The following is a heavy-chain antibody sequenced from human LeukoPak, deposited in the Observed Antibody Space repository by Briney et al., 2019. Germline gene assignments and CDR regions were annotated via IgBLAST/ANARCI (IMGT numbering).Heavy chain of an antibody. D-gene: IGHD2-15*01. J-gene: IGHJ4*02. CDR1: GFTFSNYA. CDR3: AKGRSRSGPDY. Sequence: GGSLGLSCAASGFTFSNYAMSWVRQAPGKGLEWVSAIGGGGGSTYYADSVKGRFTISRDNSKNTLYLQMNSLRAEDTALYYCAKGRSRSGPDYWGQGALVTVSS. CDR2: IGGGGGST. V-gene: IGHV3-23*01.